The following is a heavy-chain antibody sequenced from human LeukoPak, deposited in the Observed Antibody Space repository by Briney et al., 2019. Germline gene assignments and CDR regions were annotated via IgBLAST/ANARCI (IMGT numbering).Heavy chain of an antibody. J-gene: IGHJ6*02. V-gene: IGHV1-24*01. CDR3: ARLRAPGQHYCGMHL. CDR2: PHPEDGET. Sequence: ASVKVSCKVSGYTLSELYIHWVRQAPGKGLEWMGGPHPEDGETIYTQKFQGRVTMTEDTSTDTAYMELSSLRSEDTAVYYCARLRAPGQHYCGMHLWGQGNPVTVSS. D-gene: IGHD6-13*01. CDR1: GYTLSELY.